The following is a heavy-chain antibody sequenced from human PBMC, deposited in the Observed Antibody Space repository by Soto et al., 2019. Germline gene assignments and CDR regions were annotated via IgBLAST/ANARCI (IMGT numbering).Heavy chain of an antibody. D-gene: IGHD2-2*01. CDR3: ARRAPAANGFNWFDP. J-gene: IGHJ5*02. V-gene: IGHV4-59*01. Sequence: SETLSLTCTVSGGSISSYYWSWIRQPPGKGLEWIGYIYYSESTNYNPSLKSRVTISVDTSKNQFSLKLSSVTAADTAVYYCARRAPAANGFNWFDPWGQGTLVTVSS. CDR2: IYYSEST. CDR1: GGSISSYY.